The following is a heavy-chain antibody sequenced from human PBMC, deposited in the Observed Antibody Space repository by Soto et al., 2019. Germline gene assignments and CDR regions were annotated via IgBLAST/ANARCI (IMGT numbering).Heavy chain of an antibody. V-gene: IGHV4-34*01. CDR1: CVSFSGYY. J-gene: IGHJ4*02. CDR2: INHSGST. CDR3: ARAVDY. Sequence: PSETLSLTCAVYCVSFSGYYWSWIRQPPGKGLEWIGEINHSGSTNYNPSLKSRVTISVDTSKNQFSLKLSSVTAADTAVYYCARAVDYWGQGPLVTVSS.